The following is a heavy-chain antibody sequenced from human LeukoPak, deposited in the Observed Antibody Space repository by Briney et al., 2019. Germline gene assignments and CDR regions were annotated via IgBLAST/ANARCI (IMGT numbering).Heavy chain of an antibody. V-gene: IGHV5-51*01. Sequence: GESLKISCKGSGYSFTSYWIGWVRQMPGKGLEWMGIICPGDSDTRYSPSFQGQVTISADKSISTAYLQWSSLKASDTAMYYCARGDYGDFRVFYTLFDYWGQGTLVTVSS. CDR1: GYSFTSYW. CDR3: ARGDYGDFRVFYTLFDY. J-gene: IGHJ4*02. CDR2: ICPGDSDT. D-gene: IGHD4-17*01.